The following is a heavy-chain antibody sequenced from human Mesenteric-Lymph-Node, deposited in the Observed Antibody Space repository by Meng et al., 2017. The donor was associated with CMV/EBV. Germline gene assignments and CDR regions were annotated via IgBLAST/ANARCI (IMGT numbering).Heavy chain of an antibody. CDR1: GFTFGDYS. CDR3: ARKGRDAFDI. D-gene: IGHD2-15*01. CDR2: INWNGGST. Sequence: GGSLRLSCTASGFTFGDYSMSWVRQAPGKGLEWVSGINWNGGSTGYADSVKGRFTISRDNTKNSLYLQMNSLRAEDTALYYCARKGRDAFDIWGQGTMVTVSS. J-gene: IGHJ3*02. V-gene: IGHV3-20*04.